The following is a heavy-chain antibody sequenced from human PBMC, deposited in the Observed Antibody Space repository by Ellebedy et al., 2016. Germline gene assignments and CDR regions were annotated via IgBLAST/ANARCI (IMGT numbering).Heavy chain of an antibody. CDR2: IYYSGST. J-gene: IGHJ6*03. D-gene: IGHD4-11*01. CDR1: GGSFSDYY. Sequence: SETLSLXXAVYGGSFSDYYWGWIRQPPGKGLEWIGSIYYSGSTYYNPSLKSRVTISVDTSKNQFSLKLSSVTAADTAVYYCARVSRETTVTTEYYYYYYMDVWGKGTTVTVSS. CDR3: ARVSRETTVTTEYYYYYYMDV. V-gene: IGHV4-34*01.